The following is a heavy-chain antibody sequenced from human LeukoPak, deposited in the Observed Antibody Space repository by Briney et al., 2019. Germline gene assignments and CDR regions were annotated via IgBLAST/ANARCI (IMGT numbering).Heavy chain of an antibody. CDR1: GFTFSSYA. CDR3: ARGVVYPAWSGPHWSDY. V-gene: IGHV3-7*01. J-gene: IGHJ4*02. Sequence: PGGSLRLSCAASGFTFSSYAMSWVRQAPGKGPEWVAHIKQVASQEYHVDSVKGRFTISRDNAKNSLYLQMNSLRAEDTAVYYCARGVVYPAWSGPHWSDYWGQGALVTVSS. CDR2: IKQVASQE. D-gene: IGHD3-3*01.